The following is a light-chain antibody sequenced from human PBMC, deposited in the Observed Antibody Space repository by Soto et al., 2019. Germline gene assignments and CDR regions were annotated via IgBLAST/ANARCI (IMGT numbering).Light chain of an antibody. CDR1: QSISKW. CDR3: QHQSYR. CDR2: EAS. V-gene: IGKV1-5*03. Sequence: DIQMTQSPSTLSASVGDRVTITCRATQSISKWLAWYQQKPGKAPKLLIYEASSLDSGVPSRFSGSGSGTEFSLTISSLQPDDFAAYYCQHQSYRLGKGTRLEIK. J-gene: IGKJ2*03.